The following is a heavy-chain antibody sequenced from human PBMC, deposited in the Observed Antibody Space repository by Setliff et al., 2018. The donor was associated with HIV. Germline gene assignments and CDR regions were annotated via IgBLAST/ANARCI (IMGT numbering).Heavy chain of an antibody. Sequence: GASVKVSCKASGYTFTGDYINWVRQAPGQGLEWMGWINPNSGGTNHAQKFQGRVTMTRDTSISTAYMELSRLRSDDAAVYYCARDRYHYGSSGYVRYFDYWGQGTLVTVSS. V-gene: IGHV1-2*02. J-gene: IGHJ4*02. D-gene: IGHD3-22*01. CDR3: ARDRYHYGSSGYVRYFDY. CDR1: GYTFTGDY. CDR2: INPNSGGT.